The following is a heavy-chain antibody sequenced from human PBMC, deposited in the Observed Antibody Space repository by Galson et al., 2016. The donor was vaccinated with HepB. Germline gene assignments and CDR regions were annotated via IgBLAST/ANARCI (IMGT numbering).Heavy chain of an antibody. CDR2: LWFDGSNQ. J-gene: IGHJ4*02. Sequence: SLRLSCAASGFSFSIYGMHWVRQAPGKGLEWVAVLWFDGSNQYYADSVRGRFTISRDASKTTLYLQMSSLRAEDTAVYYCARDRSRNGNIDFWGQGALVTVSP. D-gene: IGHD2-8*01. CDR3: ARDRSRNGNIDF. V-gene: IGHV3-33*01. CDR1: GFSFSIYG.